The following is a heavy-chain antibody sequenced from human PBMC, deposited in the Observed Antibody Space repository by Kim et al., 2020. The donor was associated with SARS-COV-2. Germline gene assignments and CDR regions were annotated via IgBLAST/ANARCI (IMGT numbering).Heavy chain of an antibody. CDR1: GGSFSGYY. D-gene: IGHD3-10*01. Sequence: SETLSLTCAVYGGSFSGYYWSWIRQPSGKGLEWIGEINHSGSTNYNPSLKSRVTISVDTSKNQFSLKLSSVTAADTAVYYGARCSITMVRGVTRARWFDPWGQGTLVTVSS. CDR3: ARCSITMVRGVTRARWFDP. J-gene: IGHJ5*02. V-gene: IGHV4-34*01. CDR2: INHSGST.